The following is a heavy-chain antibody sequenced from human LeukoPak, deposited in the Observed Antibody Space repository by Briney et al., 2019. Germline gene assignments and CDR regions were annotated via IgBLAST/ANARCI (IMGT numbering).Heavy chain of an antibody. CDR2: ISSSSV. V-gene: IGHV3-48*02. D-gene: IGHD2-2*01. J-gene: IGHJ6*02. Sequence: PGGSLRLFCAASGFTFSSNSLSWVRQAPGKGLEWLSYISSSSVYYTDSVKGRFTISRDNAKNSLYLQMNSLRDEDAAVYYCARAYQVYFDVWGQGTTVTVSS. CDR1: GFTFSSNS. CDR3: ARAYQVYFDV.